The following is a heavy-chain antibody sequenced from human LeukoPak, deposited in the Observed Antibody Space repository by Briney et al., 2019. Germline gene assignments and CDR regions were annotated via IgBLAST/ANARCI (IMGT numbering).Heavy chain of an antibody. CDR3: ARDLDGVSGYGALGY. V-gene: IGHV1-69*05. Sequence: GSSVKVSRKASGGTFGSYAISWVRQAPGQGLEWMGGIIPIFGTANYAQKFQGRVTITTDESTSTAYMELSSLRSEDTAVYYCARDLDGVSGYGALGYWGQGTLVTVSS. D-gene: IGHD3-22*01. CDR2: IIPIFGTA. J-gene: IGHJ4*02. CDR1: GGTFGSYA.